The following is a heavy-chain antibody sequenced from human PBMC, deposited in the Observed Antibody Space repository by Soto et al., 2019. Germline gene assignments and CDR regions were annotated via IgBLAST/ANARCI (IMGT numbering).Heavy chain of an antibody. Sequence: SETLSLTCVVYGASLSDSYWSWIRQPPGKGLEWIGDINHSGNANYSPSLKGRATLSVDTSKNHFSLKLSSVTAADTAVYYCARDKITGLFDYWGQGSPVPVSS. J-gene: IGHJ4*02. CDR2: INHSGNA. V-gene: IGHV4-34*01. CDR1: GASLSDSY. D-gene: IGHD2-8*02. CDR3: ARDKITGLFDY.